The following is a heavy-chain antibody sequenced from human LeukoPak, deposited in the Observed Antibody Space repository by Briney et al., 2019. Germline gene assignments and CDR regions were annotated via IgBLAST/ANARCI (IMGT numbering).Heavy chain of an antibody. CDR2: IHHGGST. J-gene: IGHJ2*01. CDR1: GDSISSSNW. CDR3: ARLGGSSSGPRYWYFDL. V-gene: IGHV4-4*02. Sequence: PSGTLSLTCAVSGDSISSSNWWTWVRQPPGRGLEWIGEIHHGGSTNYNPSLKSRVTISVDTSKNQFSLKLSSVTAADTAVYYCARLGGSSSGPRYWYFDLWGRGTLVTVSS. D-gene: IGHD6-6*01.